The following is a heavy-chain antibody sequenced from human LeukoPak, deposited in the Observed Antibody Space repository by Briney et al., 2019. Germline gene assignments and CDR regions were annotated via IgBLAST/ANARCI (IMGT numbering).Heavy chain of an antibody. Sequence: ASVKVSCKASGYTFTSYGISWVRQAPGQGLEWMGWISAYNGNTNYAQKLQGRVTMTTDTSTSTAYMELRSLRSDDTAVYYCARDLNRGYSYGSLDYWGQGTLVTVSS. CDR2: ISAYNGNT. V-gene: IGHV1-18*01. J-gene: IGHJ4*02. CDR3: ARDLNRGYSYGSLDY. D-gene: IGHD5-18*01. CDR1: GYTFTSYG.